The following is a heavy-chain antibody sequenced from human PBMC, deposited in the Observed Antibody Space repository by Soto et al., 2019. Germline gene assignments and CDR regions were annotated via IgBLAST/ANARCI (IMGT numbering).Heavy chain of an antibody. J-gene: IGHJ4*02. CDR2: ISSNGGST. CDR3: ARDLGRGDDY. V-gene: IGHV3-64*01. Sequence: EVQLVESGGGLVQPGGSLRLSCAASGFTFSSYAMHWVRQAPGKGLEYVSAISSNGGSTYYANSVKGRFTISRDNSKNTLYLQMGSLRAEDMAVYYCARDLGRGDDYWGQGTLDTVSS. D-gene: IGHD3-16*01. CDR1: GFTFSSYA.